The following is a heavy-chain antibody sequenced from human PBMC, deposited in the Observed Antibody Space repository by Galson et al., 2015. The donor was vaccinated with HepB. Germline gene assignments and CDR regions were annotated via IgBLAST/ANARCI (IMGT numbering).Heavy chain of an antibody. CDR3: TIRSVDGNGGDYNYYGMDV. J-gene: IGHJ6*02. Sequence: SLRLSCAASGFTFSGSAMHWVRQASGKGLEWVGRSRSKANNYATVYAASVKGRFTISRDNSENTAYLQMNSLKTEDTAVYYCTIRSVDGNGGDYNYYGMDVWGQGTTVTVSS. CDR1: GFTFSGSA. CDR2: SRSKANNYAT. D-gene: IGHD6-19*01. V-gene: IGHV3-73*01.